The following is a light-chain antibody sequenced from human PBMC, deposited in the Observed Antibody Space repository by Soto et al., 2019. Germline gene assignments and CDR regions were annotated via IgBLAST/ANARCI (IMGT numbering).Light chain of an antibody. CDR3: QQYGASPPYT. CDR1: RSFASSY. CDR2: AAS. J-gene: IGKJ2*01. Sequence: EIVLTQSPGTLSLSPGERATLSCRASRSFASSYLAWYQQRPGQAPRLLIYAASNRATGIPDRFSGSGSGTDFTLTINILEAEDSAVYYCQQYGASPPYTFGQGTKVDIK. V-gene: IGKV3-20*01.